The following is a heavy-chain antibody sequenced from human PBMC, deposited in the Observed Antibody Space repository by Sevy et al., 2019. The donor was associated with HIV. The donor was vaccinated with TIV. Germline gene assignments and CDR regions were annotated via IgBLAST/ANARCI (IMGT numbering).Heavy chain of an antibody. V-gene: IGHV3-53*01. Sequence: GGSLRLSCAASGFTVSSNYMSWVRQAPGKGLEWVSVIYSGGSTYYGDSVKGRFTISRDNSKNTLYLQMNSLRAEDTAVYYCARVSAGYGSGLNYYYGMDVWGQGTTVTVSS. CDR3: ARVSAGYGSGLNYYYGMDV. J-gene: IGHJ6*02. CDR1: GFTVSSNY. CDR2: IYSGGST. D-gene: IGHD3-10*01.